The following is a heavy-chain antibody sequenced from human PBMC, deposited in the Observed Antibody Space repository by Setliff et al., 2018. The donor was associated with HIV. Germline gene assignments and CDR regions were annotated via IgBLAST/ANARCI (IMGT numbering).Heavy chain of an antibody. CDR1: GYTFNSYY. Sequence: GASVKVSCKASGYTFNSYYMSWVRQAPGQGLEWMGMINPSGAITRYAQKFQGRVTMTRDTSPSTVYMELTSLRSEDTATYYCAREPPRRPGTVTGDYWGQGTLVTVSS. CDR3: AREPPRRPGTVTGDY. J-gene: IGHJ4*02. V-gene: IGHV1-46*02. D-gene: IGHD4-17*01. CDR2: INPSGAIT.